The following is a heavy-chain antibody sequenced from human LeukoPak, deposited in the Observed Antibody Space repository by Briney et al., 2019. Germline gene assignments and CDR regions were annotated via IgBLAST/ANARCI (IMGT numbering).Heavy chain of an antibody. CDR2: IYYSGST. CDR3: ARGGYSYGSQPDNFDY. D-gene: IGHD5-18*01. V-gene: IGHV4-30-4*08. J-gene: IGHJ4*02. CDR1: GGSISSGDYY. Sequence: HSQTLSLTRTVSGGSISSGDYYWSWIRQPPGKGLEWIWYIYYSGSTYYNPSLKSRVTISVDTSKNQFSLKLSSVTAADTAVYYCARGGYSYGSQPDNFDYWGQGTLVTVSS.